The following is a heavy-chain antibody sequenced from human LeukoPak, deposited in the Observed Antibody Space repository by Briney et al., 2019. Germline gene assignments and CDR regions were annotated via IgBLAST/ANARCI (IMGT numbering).Heavy chain of an antibody. V-gene: IGHV1-69*13. D-gene: IGHD2-21*01. Sequence: SVKVSCKASGGTFSSYAISWVRQAPGRGLEWMGGIIPMVGTAKYAQKFQGRVTITADESTNTAYMELRSLRSEDTAVYYCARDSSEFRSLIPHWGQGTLVTVSS. CDR3: ARDSSEFRSLIPH. J-gene: IGHJ1*01. CDR1: GGTFSSYA. CDR2: IIPMVGTA.